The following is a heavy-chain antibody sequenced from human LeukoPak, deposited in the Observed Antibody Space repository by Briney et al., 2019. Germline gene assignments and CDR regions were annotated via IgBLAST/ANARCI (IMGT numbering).Heavy chain of an antibody. CDR3: ARDRGGSSPYYFDY. CDR1: GFTFSSYG. V-gene: IGHV3-33*01. Sequence: PGGSLRLSCAASGFTFSSYGMHWVRQAPGKGLEWVAVIWYDGSNKYYADSVKGRFTISRDNSKNTLYLQMNSLRAEDTAVYYCARDRGGSSPYYFDYWGQGTLVTVSS. J-gene: IGHJ4*02. D-gene: IGHD6-13*01. CDR2: IWYDGSNK.